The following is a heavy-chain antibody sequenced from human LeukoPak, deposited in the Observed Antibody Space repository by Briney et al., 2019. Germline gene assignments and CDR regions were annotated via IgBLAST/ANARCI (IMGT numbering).Heavy chain of an antibody. D-gene: IGHD3-22*01. CDR1: GFTFSSYG. J-gene: IGHJ4*02. CDR3: AKDAAYYYDSSGYYHDY. V-gene: IGHV3-30*18. Sequence: GGSLRLSCAASGFTFSSYGMHWVRQAPGKGLEWVAVISYDGSNKYYADSVKGRFTISRDNSKNTLYLQMNSLRAEDTAVYYCAKDAAYYYDSSGYYHDYWGQGTLVTVSS. CDR2: ISYDGSNK.